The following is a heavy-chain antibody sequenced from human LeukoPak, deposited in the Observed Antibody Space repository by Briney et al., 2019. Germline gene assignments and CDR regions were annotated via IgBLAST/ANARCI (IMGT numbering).Heavy chain of an antibody. D-gene: IGHD5-18*01. CDR2: ISSSSSYI. J-gene: IGHJ4*02. CDR1: GFTFSSYS. CDR3: ATSVDTAAGPY. Sequence: GGSLRLSCAASGFTFSSYSMNWVRQAPGKGLEWVSSISSSSSYIYYADSVKGRFTISRDNAKNSLYLHMNSLRDEDTAVYYCATSVDTAAGPYWGQGTLVTVSS. V-gene: IGHV3-21*01.